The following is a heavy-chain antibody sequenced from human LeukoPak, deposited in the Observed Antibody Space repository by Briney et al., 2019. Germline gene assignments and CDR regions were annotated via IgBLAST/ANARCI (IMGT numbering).Heavy chain of an antibody. Sequence: SETLSLTCTVSGGSISSRGYYWGWIRQPPGKGLEWIGHIYYSGSTYYNPSLKSRVTISVDTSKNQFSLKLSSVTAADTAVYNCARYSSAWFDPWGQGTLVTVSP. J-gene: IGHJ5*02. V-gene: IGHV4-39*01. CDR2: IYYSGST. CDR1: GGSISSRGYY. D-gene: IGHD6-25*01. CDR3: ARYSSAWFDP.